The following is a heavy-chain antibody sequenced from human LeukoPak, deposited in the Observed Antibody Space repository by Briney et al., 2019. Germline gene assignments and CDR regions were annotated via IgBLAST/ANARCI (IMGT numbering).Heavy chain of an antibody. J-gene: IGHJ4*01. CDR2: INPNSGGT. V-gene: IGHV1-2*02. CDR3: ARALSNLRLYYFDS. CDR1: GYIFSDYY. D-gene: IGHD4-11*01. Sequence: ASVKVSCKASGYIFSDYYIHWVRQAPGQGLEWMGWINPNSGGTSHAQKFQGRVTMTRDTSISTACMELSRLNSDDTAVYYCARALSNLRLYYFDSWGQGTLVTVSS.